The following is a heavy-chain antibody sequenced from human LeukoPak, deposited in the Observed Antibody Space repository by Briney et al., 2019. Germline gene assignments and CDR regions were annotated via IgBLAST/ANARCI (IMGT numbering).Heavy chain of an antibody. CDR1: GGSISSYY. CDR3: ATLANYGSGSPVDC. J-gene: IGHJ4*02. V-gene: IGHV4-59*12. D-gene: IGHD3-10*01. Sequence: SETLSLTCTVSGGSISSYYWSWIRQPPGKGLEWIGYIYYSGSTNYNPSLKSRVTISVDKSKNQFSLKLSSVTAADTALYYCATLANYGSGSPVDCWGQGILVTVSS. CDR2: IYYSGST.